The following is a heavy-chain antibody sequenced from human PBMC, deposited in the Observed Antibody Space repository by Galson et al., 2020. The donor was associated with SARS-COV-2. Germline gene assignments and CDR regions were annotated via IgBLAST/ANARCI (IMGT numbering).Heavy chain of an antibody. J-gene: IGHJ6*02. CDR1: GFSFSRYG. V-gene: IGHV3-30*03. D-gene: IGHD1-26*01. Sequence: GESLKISCAGSGFSFSRYGIHWVRQAPGKGLEWVALISHDGSKKFYADSVKGRFTISRDNSKNTLYLQMNSLSGDDTAVYYCARSGSPEQGYYYYGMDVWGQGATVSVSS. CDR3: ARSGSPEQGYYYYGMDV. CDR2: ISHDGSKK.